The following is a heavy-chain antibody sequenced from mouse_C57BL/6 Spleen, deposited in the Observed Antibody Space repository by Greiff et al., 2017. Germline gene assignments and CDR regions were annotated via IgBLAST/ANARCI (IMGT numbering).Heavy chain of an antibody. D-gene: IGHD3-2*02. CDR3: ARHLDSSGYFDY. CDR2: ISSGGSYT. CDR1: GFTFSSYG. V-gene: IGHV5-6*02. Sequence: VKLVESGGDLVKPGGSLKLSCAASGFTFSSYGMSWVRQTPDKRLEWVATISSGGSYTYYPDSVKGRFTISRDNAKNTLYLQMSSLKSEDTAMYYCARHLDSSGYFDYWGQGTTLTVSS. J-gene: IGHJ2*01.